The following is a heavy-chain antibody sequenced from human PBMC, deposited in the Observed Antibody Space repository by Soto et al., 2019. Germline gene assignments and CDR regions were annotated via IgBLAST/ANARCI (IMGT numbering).Heavy chain of an antibody. Sequence: ELQLVESGGGLIQPGGSLRLSCAASGFNVGDNYMNWVRQAPGKGLEWVSIIYMDGSTFYGDFVKDRFSISRDSSKNTVYLQLNRLRAEDAAVYYCARDPPTLGPYYHGLDVWGQGTTVTVSS. CDR1: GFNVGDNY. CDR3: ARDPPTLGPYYHGLDV. V-gene: IGHV3-53*01. D-gene: IGHD3-16*01. CDR2: IYMDGST. J-gene: IGHJ6*02.